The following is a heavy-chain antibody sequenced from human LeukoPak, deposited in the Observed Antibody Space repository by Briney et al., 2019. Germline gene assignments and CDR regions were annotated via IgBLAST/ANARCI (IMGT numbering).Heavy chain of an antibody. CDR2: IYHSGST. D-gene: IGHD3-22*01. Sequence: SGTLSLTCTVSAYSISSGYYWGWIRQPPGKGLEWIGSIYHSGSTSYNPSHKSRVTISVDTSKNQISLNLTSVTAADTAIYYCARVGSSGYWHYFDYWGQGALVTVSS. CDR3: ARVGSSGYWHYFDY. CDR1: AYSISSGYY. J-gene: IGHJ4*02. V-gene: IGHV4-38-2*02.